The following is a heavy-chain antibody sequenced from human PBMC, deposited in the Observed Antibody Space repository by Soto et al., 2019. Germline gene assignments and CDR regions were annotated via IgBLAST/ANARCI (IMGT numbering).Heavy chain of an antibody. D-gene: IGHD6-19*01. CDR3: TPQPDAVQCLVVPTDYNFDY. J-gene: IGHJ4*02. CDR1: GFTFGGSA. Sequence: QTGGSLRLSCAASGFTFGGSAMHWVRQASGKGLEWVGHIRSKTNSYATAYAESVKGRFTISRDDSMNKAYLKMNSLKTEDKAVYLCTPQPDAVQCLVVPTDYNFDYWRQRTLVTVSS. V-gene: IGHV3-73*01. CDR2: IRSKTNSYAT.